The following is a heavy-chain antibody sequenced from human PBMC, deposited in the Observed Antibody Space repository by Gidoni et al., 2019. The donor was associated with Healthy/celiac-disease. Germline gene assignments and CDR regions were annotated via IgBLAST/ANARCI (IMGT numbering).Heavy chain of an antibody. CDR3: ARIRVGRFVREGSGRYYVEDY. CDR1: GFALHDARRG. D-gene: IGHD3-10*01. CDR2: IFSTDEK. Sequence: QITLKESGPVLVKPTETLTLTCTVSGFALHDARRGVGWIRPPPGKALECLAHIFSTDEKSYSTSLKSRLTISKDTPKSQLVLTMTNRHPLDTATYSFARIRVGRFVREGSGRYYVEDYWVQGTLVTVFS. J-gene: IGHJ4*02. V-gene: IGHV2-26*01.